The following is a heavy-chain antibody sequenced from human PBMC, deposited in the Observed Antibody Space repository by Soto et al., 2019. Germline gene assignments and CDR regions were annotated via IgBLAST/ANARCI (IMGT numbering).Heavy chain of an antibody. V-gene: IGHV3-30*18. Sequence: QVRLVESGGGVDQLGGSLRLSCVASGFTFSDFGMHWVRQGPGKGLEWLAVISEDAETDFHADSVKGRFTVSRDNFKETLYLQMNSLTTDDSGVYFCAKAPFRRPYYFYGMDVLGQGTTVIVSS. CDR2: ISEDAETD. CDR1: GFTFSDFG. J-gene: IGHJ6*02. CDR3: AKAPFRRPYYFYGMDV. D-gene: IGHD3-10*01.